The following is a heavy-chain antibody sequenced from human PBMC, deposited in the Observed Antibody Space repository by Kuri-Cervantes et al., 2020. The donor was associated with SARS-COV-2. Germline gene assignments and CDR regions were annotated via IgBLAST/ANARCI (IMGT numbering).Heavy chain of an antibody. J-gene: IGHJ4*02. CDR1: GFTFSSYA. CDR2: ISGSGGST. CDR3: AKGFPNWGPLYYFDY. Sequence: GESLKISCAASGFTFSSYAMSWVRQAPGKGLEWVSAISGSGGSTYYADSVKGRFTISRDNSKNTLYLQMNSLRAEDTAVYYCAKGFPNWGPLYYFDYWGQGTLVTVSS. V-gene: IGHV3-23*01. D-gene: IGHD7-27*01.